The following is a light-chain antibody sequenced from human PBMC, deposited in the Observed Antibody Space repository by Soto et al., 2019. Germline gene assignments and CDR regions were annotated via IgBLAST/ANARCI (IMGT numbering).Light chain of an antibody. J-gene: IGKJ2*01. CDR3: QQYNKWPPYT. CDR1: QSVSSN. Sequence: EIVMTQSPASLSVSPGERDTLSCRASQSVSSNLAWYQQKPGQGPRLLIYGASTRATSIPARFSGSGSGTEFTLTINSLQSEDFAVYYCQQYNKWPPYTFGQGTKLEIK. CDR2: GAS. V-gene: IGKV3-15*01.